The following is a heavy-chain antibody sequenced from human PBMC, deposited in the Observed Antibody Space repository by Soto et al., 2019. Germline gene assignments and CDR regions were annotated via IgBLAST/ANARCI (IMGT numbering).Heavy chain of an antibody. CDR3: ARGQWLSLTYYFDY. J-gene: IGHJ4*02. Sequence: GGSLRLSCAASGFTFSSYAMHWVRQAPGKGLEWVAVISYDGSNKYYADSVKGRFTISRDNSKNTLYLQMNSLRAEDTAVYYCARGQWLSLTYYFDYWGQGTLVTVSS. CDR2: ISYDGSNK. CDR1: GFTFSSYA. V-gene: IGHV3-30-3*01. D-gene: IGHD6-19*01.